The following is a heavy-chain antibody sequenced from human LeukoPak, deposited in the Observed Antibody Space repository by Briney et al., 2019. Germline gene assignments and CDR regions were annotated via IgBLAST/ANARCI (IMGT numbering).Heavy chain of an antibody. D-gene: IGHD3-22*01. V-gene: IGHV1-2*06. J-gene: IGHJ4*02. CDR1: GYTFIGYY. Sequence: ASVKVSCKASGYTFIGYYMHWVRQAPGQGLEWMGRINPNSGGTNYAQKFKGRVTMTMDTSISPASMQLSSLRSPDTAVYYSARDSRGYQLDYWGQETLVSVCS. CDR2: INPNSGGT. CDR3: ARDSRGYQLDY.